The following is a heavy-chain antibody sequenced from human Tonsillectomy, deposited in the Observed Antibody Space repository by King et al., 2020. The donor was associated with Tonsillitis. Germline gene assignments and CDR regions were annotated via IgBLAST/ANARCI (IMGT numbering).Heavy chain of an antibody. J-gene: IGHJ5*02. CDR2: INPESGGT. Sequence: QLVQSGAEVKKPGASVKVSCTASGYTFTGYYMHWVRQAPGQGLEWMGWINPESGGTNYAQKFQGRVTMTRDTSISTGYMELSGLQYDDTAVYYCARDLLEAVAVYCFANWGQGTLVTVSS. CDR3: ARDLLEAVAVYCFAN. CDR1: GYTFTGYY. V-gene: IGHV1-2*02. D-gene: IGHD6-19*01.